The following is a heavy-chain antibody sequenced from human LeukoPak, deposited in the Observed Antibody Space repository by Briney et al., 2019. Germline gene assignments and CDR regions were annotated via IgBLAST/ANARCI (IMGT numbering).Heavy chain of an antibody. CDR1: GFTFSTYG. CDR3: AKEPTSYSSGWYFQH. D-gene: IGHD6-13*01. J-gene: IGHJ1*01. CDR2: VSDVGGNK. Sequence: GRSLRLSWAASGFTFSTYGMQWVRQAPGKGLECLAVVSDVGGNKFYADSVKGRFTISRDNSKNTLDLEMYSLTTEHTAVYYCAKEPTSYSSGWYFQHWGQGTLVTVSS. V-gene: IGHV3-30*18.